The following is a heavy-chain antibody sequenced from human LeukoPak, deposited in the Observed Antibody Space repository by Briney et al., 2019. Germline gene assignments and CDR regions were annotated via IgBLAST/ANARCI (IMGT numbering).Heavy chain of an antibody. CDR2: ISSSSSYI. Sequence: PGGSLRLSCAASGFTFSSYSMNWVRQTPGKGLEWVSSISSSSSYIYYADSVKGRFTISRDNAKNSLYLQMNSLRAEDTAVYYCARSHPKAPDAFDIWGQGTMVTVSS. CDR3: ARSHPKAPDAFDI. J-gene: IGHJ3*02. CDR1: GFTFSSYS. V-gene: IGHV3-21*01.